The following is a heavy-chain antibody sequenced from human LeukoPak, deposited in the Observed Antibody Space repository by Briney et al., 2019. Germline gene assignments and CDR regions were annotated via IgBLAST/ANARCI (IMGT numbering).Heavy chain of an antibody. CDR2: ICYSGNT. V-gene: IGHV4-59*01. CDR1: GGSISSYY. D-gene: IGHD6-25*01. Sequence: SETLSLTCTVSGGSISSYYWSWLRQPPGKGLEWIGYICYSGNTNYNPSLKSRVTISVDTSKNQFSLKLNSVTAADTAVYYCARGQSGLPYWGQGTLVTVSS. CDR3: ARGQSGLPY. J-gene: IGHJ4*02.